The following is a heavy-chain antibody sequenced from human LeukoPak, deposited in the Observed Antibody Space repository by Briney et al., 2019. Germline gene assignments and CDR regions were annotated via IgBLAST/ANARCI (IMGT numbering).Heavy chain of an antibody. D-gene: IGHD3-22*01. V-gene: IGHV1-69*13. J-gene: IGHJ5*02. CDR1: GGTFISYA. CDR2: IIPIFGTA. Sequence: SVRVSCKASGGTFISYAISWVRQAPGQGLEWMGGIIPIFGTANYAQKFQGRVTITADESTSTAYMELSSLRSEDTAVYYCARGGPDYYDSSGYYPVDPWGQGTLVTVSS. CDR3: ARGGPDYYDSSGYYPVDP.